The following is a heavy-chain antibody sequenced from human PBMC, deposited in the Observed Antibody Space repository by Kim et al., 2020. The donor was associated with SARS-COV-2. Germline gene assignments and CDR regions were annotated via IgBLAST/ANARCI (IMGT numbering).Heavy chain of an antibody. CDR2: IIPIFGTA. D-gene: IGHD5-12*01. CDR1: GGTFSSYA. Sequence: SVKVSCKASGGTFSSYAISWVRQAPGQGLEWMGGIIPIFGTANYAQKFQGRVTITADESTSTAYMELSSLRSEDTAVYYCARDPTYGGYVSYFDYWGQGTLVTVSS. J-gene: IGHJ4*02. CDR3: ARDPTYGGYVSYFDY. V-gene: IGHV1-69*13.